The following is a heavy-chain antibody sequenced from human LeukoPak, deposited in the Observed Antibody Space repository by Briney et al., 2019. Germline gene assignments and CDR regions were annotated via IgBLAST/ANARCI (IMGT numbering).Heavy chain of an antibody. CDR1: GGSITTTTYY. J-gene: IGHJ4*02. D-gene: IGHD4-11*01. CDR3: ARHAAIRNYVGNFDS. Sequence: KTSETLSLTCTLSGGSITTTTYYWGWIRQPPGKGLEWIGTIFYSGSTYYNPSLKSRVTVSVDTSKNQFSLKMSSVTAADTSVYYCARHAAIRNYVGNFDSWGQGTLVTVSS. V-gene: IGHV4-39*01. CDR2: IFYSGST.